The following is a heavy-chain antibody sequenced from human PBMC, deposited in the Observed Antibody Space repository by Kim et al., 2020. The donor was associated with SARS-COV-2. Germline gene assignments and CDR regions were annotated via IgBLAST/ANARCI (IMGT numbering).Heavy chain of an antibody. CDR3: ATSHQYSTPMIVVVKGDAFDI. D-gene: IGHD3-22*01. J-gene: IGHJ3*02. CDR2: ISYDGSNK. Sequence: GGSLRLSCAASGFTFGSYGMHWVRQAPGKGLEWVAVISYDGSNKYYADSVKGRFTISRDNSKNTLYLQMNSLRAEDTAVYYCATSHQYSTPMIVVVKGDAFDIWGQGTMVTVSS. CDR1: GFTFGSYG. V-gene: IGHV3-30*03.